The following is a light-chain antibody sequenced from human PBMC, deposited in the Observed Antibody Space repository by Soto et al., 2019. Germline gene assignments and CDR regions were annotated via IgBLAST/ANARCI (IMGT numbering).Light chain of an antibody. Sequence: QSVLTQPASVSGSPGQSITISCTGTSSDVGGYNYVSWYQHHPGKAPKLMIYEVSNRPSGVSNRFSGSKSGNTASLTISGLPAEDEADYYCSSYTSSNTPVVFGGGTQLTVL. J-gene: IGLJ2*01. CDR3: SSYTSSNTPVV. V-gene: IGLV2-14*01. CDR2: EVS. CDR1: SSDVGGYNY.